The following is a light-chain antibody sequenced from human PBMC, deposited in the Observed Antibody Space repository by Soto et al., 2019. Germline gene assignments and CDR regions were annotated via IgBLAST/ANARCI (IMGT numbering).Light chain of an antibody. V-gene: IGLV2-23*01. CDR3: CSYAGSSTYV. CDR2: EGG. J-gene: IGLJ1*01. Sequence: QSVLTQPASVSGXPXXXXTXSCTXTSXDVGSYNLGSWYQQHPGKAPKLMIYEGGKRPSGVSNRFSGSKSGNTASLTISGLQAEDEADYYCCSYAGSSTYVFGTGTKLTVL. CDR1: SXDVGSYNL.